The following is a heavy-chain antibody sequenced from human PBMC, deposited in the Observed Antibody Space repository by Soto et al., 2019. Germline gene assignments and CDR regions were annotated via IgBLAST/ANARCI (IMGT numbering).Heavy chain of an antibody. CDR1: GFTFSNYA. V-gene: IGHV3-48*03. J-gene: IGHJ4*02. CDR3: ARLGTYFDY. D-gene: IGHD7-27*01. CDR2: IRSSGSTT. Sequence: EEQLLESGGGLVQPGGSLRLSCAASGFTFSNYAMTWVRQAPGKGLEWVSYIRSSGSTTYYADSVKGRFTISRDNAKNSLNLQMNSLRAEDTAVYYCARLGTYFDYWGQGALVTVSS.